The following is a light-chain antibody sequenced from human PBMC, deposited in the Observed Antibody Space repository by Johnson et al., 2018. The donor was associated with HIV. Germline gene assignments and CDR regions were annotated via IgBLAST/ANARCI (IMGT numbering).Light chain of an antibody. CDR2: DNN. CDR1: SSNIGNNY. CDR3: GTWDSSLSAEV. J-gene: IGLJ1*01. V-gene: IGLV1-51*01. Sequence: QPVLTQPPSVSAAPGQKVTISCSGSSSNIGNNYVSWYQQLPGTAPKLLIYDNNKRPSGIPDRFSGSKFGNSATLGITGLTTGDEAVYYCGTWDSSLSAEVFGTGTKVTVL.